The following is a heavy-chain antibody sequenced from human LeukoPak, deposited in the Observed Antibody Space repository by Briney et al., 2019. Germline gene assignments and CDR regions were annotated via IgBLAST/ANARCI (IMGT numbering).Heavy chain of an antibody. CDR1: GFTLSHYG. Sequence: PGGSLRLSCIASGFTLSHYGVHWVRQAPGKGLEWVAFIRYDGSDRYYADSVKGRFTVSRDNSQNALYLHMTTLRADDTALYFCARALSSVGGSYYFDSWGQGTLLTVSS. J-gene: IGHJ4*02. CDR2: IRYDGSDR. CDR3: ARALSSVGGSYYFDS. D-gene: IGHD4-23*01. V-gene: IGHV3-30*02.